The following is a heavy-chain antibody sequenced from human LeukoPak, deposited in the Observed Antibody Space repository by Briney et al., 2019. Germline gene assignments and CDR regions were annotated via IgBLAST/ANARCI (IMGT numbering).Heavy chain of an antibody. CDR1: VFTFSRYA. Sequence: SGGSLRLSCAASVFTFSRYAMSWVREAPGRGLEWVSGMSSSGESPYYADSVKGRFTISRDNSKNTLYLEINSLRAEDTAVYYCAKKSRDGYNPFDYLGQGTLVTVSS. D-gene: IGHD5-24*01. J-gene: IGHJ4*02. V-gene: IGHV3-23*01. CDR2: MSSSGESP. CDR3: AKKSRDGYNPFDY.